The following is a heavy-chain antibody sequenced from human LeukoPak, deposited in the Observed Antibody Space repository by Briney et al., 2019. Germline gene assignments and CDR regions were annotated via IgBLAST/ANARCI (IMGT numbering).Heavy chain of an antibody. J-gene: IGHJ4*02. CDR2: ISGSGGST. CDR1: GFTFSTYA. V-gene: IGHV3-23*01. Sequence: GGSLRLSCAAYGFTFSTYAMSWVRQAPGKGLEWVSAISGSGGSTYYADSVKGRFTISRDNSKNTLYLQMNSLRAEDTAVYYCAKDSCSSTSCYIPPDYWGQGTLVTVSS. D-gene: IGHD2-2*02. CDR3: AKDSCSSTSCYIPPDY.